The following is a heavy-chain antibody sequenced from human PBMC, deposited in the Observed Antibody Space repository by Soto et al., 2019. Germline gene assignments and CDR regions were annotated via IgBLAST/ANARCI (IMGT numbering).Heavy chain of an antibody. V-gene: IGHV1-46*01. Sequence: QVHLVQSGAEVKKPGASVKVSCKASGYAFSTYYMHWVRQARGQGLEWMGIINPRGGGANYAQKCQGRFTMTSDTSTSTVYMELSSLTSEDTAVYYCARDLPTATRAADYWGQGTLVTVSS. D-gene: IGHD3-10*01. J-gene: IGHJ4*02. CDR1: GYAFSTYY. CDR3: ARDLPTATRAADY. CDR2: INPRGGGA.